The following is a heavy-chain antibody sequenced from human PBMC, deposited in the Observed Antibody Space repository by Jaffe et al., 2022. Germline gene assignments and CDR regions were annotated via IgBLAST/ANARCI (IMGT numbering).Heavy chain of an antibody. J-gene: IGHJ4*02. CDR2: IDWDDDK. D-gene: IGHD3-10*01. Sequence: QVTLRESGPALVKPTQTLTLTCTFSGFSLSTSGMCVSWVRQPPGKALEWLALIDWDDDKYYSTSLKTRLTISKDTSKNQVVLTMTNMDPVDTATYYCARTSVRDYYGSGELSGFDYWGQGTLVTVSS. CDR1: GFSLSTSGMC. CDR3: ARTSVRDYYGSGELSGFDY. V-gene: IGHV2-70*20.